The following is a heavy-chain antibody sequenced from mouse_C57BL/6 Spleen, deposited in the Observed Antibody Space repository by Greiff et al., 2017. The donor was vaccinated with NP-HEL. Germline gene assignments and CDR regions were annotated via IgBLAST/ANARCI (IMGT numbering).Heavy chain of an antibody. CDR3: ARRIYDGYLEDY. V-gene: IGHV1-81*01. D-gene: IGHD2-3*01. CDR1: GYTFTSYG. J-gene: IGHJ4*01. CDR2: IYPRSGNT. Sequence: VQLVESGAELARPGASVKLSCKASGYTFTSYGISWVKQRTGQGLEWIGEIYPRSGNTYYNEKFKGKATLTADKSSSTAYMELRSLTSEDSAVYFCARRIYDGYLEDYWGQGTSVTVSS.